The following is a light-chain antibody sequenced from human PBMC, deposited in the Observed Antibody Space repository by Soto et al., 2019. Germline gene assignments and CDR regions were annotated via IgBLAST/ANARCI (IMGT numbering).Light chain of an antibody. CDR3: QQTYTTPEIT. Sequence: DIQMTQSPSSVSASVGDRVTITCRASQDINKWLAWYQQKPGLAPNLVIYTASRLHGGGPSRFSGSASGTDFTLTISSLQPEDFATYYCQQTYTTPEITFGQGTRLDIK. CDR1: QDINKW. CDR2: TAS. J-gene: IGKJ5*01. V-gene: IGKV1-12*01.